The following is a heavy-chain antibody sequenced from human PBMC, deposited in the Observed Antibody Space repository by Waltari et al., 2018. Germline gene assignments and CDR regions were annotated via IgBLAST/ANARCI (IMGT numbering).Heavy chain of an antibody. Sequence: QVQLQESGPGLVKPSQTLSLTCTVSGCSIRSGGYYWSWIRQHPGKGLEWIGYIYYSGSTYYNPALKSRVTISVDTSKNQFSLKLSSVTAADTAVYYCERDLGNNYMDVWGKGTTVTVSS. CDR3: ERDLGNNYMDV. D-gene: IGHD2-15*01. CDR2: IYYSGST. V-gene: IGHV4-31*03. J-gene: IGHJ6*03. CDR1: GCSIRSGGYY.